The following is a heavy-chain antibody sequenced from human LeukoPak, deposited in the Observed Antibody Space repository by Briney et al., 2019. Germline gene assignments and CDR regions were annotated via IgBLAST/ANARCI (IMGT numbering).Heavy chain of an antibody. D-gene: IGHD6-13*01. CDR3: AKDMSVAAAGTPAGGMDV. V-gene: IGHV3-9*01. CDR1: GFTFDDYA. CDR2: ISCNSGSI. J-gene: IGHJ6*02. Sequence: GGSLRLSCAASGFTFDDYAMHWVRQAPGQGLEWVSGISCNSGSIGYADSVKGRFTISRDNAKNSLYLQMNSLRAEDTALYYCAKDMSVAAAGTPAGGMDVWGQGTTVTVSS.